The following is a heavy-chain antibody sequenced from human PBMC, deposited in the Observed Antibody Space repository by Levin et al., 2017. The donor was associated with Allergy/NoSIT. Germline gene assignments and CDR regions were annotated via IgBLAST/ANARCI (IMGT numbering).Heavy chain of an antibody. J-gene: IGHJ4*02. V-gene: IGHV3-48*03. D-gene: IGHD3-3*01. Sequence: GGSLRLSCAASGFTFSSYEMNWVRRAPGKGLEWVSYISSTGSTIYSADSVKGRFTISRDNAKNSLYLHMNSLRAEDPAVYYCARQLGNFWSGYNYFDCWGQGTLVTVSS. CDR1: GFTFSSYE. CDR3: ARQLGNFWSGYNYFDC. CDR2: ISSTGSTI.